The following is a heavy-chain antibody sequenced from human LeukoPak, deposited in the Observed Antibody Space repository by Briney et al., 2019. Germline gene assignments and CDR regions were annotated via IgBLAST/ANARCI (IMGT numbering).Heavy chain of an antibody. Sequence: GASVKVSCKASGYMFTSYGFSWVRQAPGQGLEGMGWISAYNGNTNYAETLQGRVTMTTDTSTNTAYMELRNLRSDDTAVYYCARTTEGYCSSASCFGFSYSYYMDVWGKGTTVTISS. CDR3: ARTTEGYCSSASCFGFSYSYYMDV. CDR2: ISAYNGNT. V-gene: IGHV1-18*01. CDR1: GYMFTSYG. D-gene: IGHD2-2*01. J-gene: IGHJ6*03.